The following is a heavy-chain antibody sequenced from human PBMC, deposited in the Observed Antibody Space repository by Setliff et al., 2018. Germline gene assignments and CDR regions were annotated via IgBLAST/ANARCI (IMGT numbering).Heavy chain of an antibody. Sequence: SVKVSCKASGGTFSSYTISWVRQAPGQGLEWMGGIIPFLAKANYAQKYQGKVTITADESTGYMELGNLRFDDTAFYYCARGPGFNDLYNWGQGTLVTVSS. J-gene: IGHJ4*02. D-gene: IGHD1-1*01. CDR1: GGTFSSYT. CDR2: IIPFLAKA. V-gene: IGHV1-69*10. CDR3: ARGPGFNDLYN.